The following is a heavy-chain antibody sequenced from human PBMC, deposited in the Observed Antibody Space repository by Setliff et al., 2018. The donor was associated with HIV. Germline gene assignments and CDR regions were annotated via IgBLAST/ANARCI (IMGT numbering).Heavy chain of an antibody. Sequence: GGSLRLSCAASGFTFDDYAMHWVRQAPGKGLEWVSGISWNSGSIGYADSVKGRFTISRDNAKNSLCLQMNSLRAEDTAVYYCARVAGSGWYIDYWGQGTLVTVSS. D-gene: IGHD6-19*01. CDR1: GFTFDDYA. V-gene: IGHV3-9*01. CDR3: ARVAGSGWYIDY. J-gene: IGHJ4*02. CDR2: ISWNSGSI.